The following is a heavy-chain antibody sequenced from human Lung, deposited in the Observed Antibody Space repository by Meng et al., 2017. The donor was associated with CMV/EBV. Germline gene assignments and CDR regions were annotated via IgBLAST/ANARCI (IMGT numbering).Heavy chain of an antibody. J-gene: IGHJ4*02. Sequence: ASVKVSXKASGYTLTRYVMHWVRQAPGQRLEWMGWINADNGKTKYSQKFQGRVTITTDTSASTAYMELSGLKSEDTAVCYCARGRWNDLHFDHWGQGTLLTVSS. D-gene: IGHD1-1*01. CDR2: INADNGKT. CDR1: GYTLTRYV. V-gene: IGHV1-3*01. CDR3: ARGRWNDLHFDH.